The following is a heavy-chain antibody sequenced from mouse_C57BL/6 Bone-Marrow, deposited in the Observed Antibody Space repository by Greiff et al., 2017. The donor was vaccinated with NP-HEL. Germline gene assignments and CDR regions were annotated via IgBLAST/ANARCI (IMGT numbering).Heavy chain of an antibody. CDR1: GFNIKDYY. V-gene: IGHV14-1*01. D-gene: IGHD2-5*01. J-gene: IGHJ1*03. Sequence: EVKLVESGAELVRPGASVKLSCTASGFNIKDYYMHWVKQRPEQGLEWIGRIDPEDGDTEYAPKFQGKATMTADTSSNTAYLQLSSLTSEDTAVYYCTLYSNYVYWYFDVWGTGTTVTVSS. CDR2: IDPEDGDT. CDR3: TLYSNYVYWYFDV.